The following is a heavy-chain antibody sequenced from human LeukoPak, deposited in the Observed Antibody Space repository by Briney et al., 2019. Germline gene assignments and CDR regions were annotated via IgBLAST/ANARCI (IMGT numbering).Heavy chain of an antibody. CDR2: IYTSGST. CDR1: GGSISSYY. J-gene: IGHJ3*02. CDR3: ARDTYYYDSSGYYSGDAFDI. V-gene: IGHV4-4*07. Sequence: SETLSLTCTVSGGSISSYYWSWIRQPAGKGLEWIGRIYTSGSTNYNPSLKSRVTMSVDTSKNQFSLKLSSVTAADTAVYYCARDTYYYDSSGYYSGDAFDIWGQGTMVTVSS. D-gene: IGHD3-22*01.